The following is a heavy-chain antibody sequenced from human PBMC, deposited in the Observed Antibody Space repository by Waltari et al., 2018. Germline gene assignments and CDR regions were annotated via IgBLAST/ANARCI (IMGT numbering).Heavy chain of an antibody. J-gene: IGHJ6*02. CDR3: ARGGYSSGWYGDGMDV. D-gene: IGHD6-19*01. Sequence: QVQLVESGGGVVQPGRSLRLSCAASGFTFSSSGMHWVRRAPGKGLEWGAVIWYDGSNKYYADSVKGRFTISRDNSKNTLYLQMNSLRAEDTAVYYCARGGYSSGWYGDGMDVWGQGTTVTVSS. CDR1: GFTFSSSG. CDR2: IWYDGSNK. V-gene: IGHV3-33*01.